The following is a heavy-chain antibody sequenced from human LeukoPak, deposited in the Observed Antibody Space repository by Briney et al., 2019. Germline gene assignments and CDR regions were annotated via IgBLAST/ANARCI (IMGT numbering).Heavy chain of an antibody. CDR3: ARVELIVGATHDAFDI. Sequence: ASVKVSCKASGYTFTGYYMHWVRQAPGQGLEWMGWINPNSGGTNYAQKFQGRVTMTRDTSISTAYMELSGLRSDDTAVYYCARVELIVGATHDAFDIWGQGTMVTVSS. J-gene: IGHJ3*02. CDR2: INPNSGGT. V-gene: IGHV1-2*02. D-gene: IGHD1-26*01. CDR1: GYTFTGYY.